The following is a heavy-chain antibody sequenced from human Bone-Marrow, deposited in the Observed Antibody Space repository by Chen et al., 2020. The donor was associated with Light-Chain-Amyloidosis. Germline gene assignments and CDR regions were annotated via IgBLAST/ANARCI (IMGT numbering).Heavy chain of an antibody. D-gene: IGHD1-26*01. V-gene: IGHV3-53*01. Sequence: EVQLVESGGGLIQPGGSLRLSCAASGFTVSSNYMTWVRQAPGKGLEWVSVIYSGDNTYYADSVKGLFTISRDNSKNTLYLQMNSLRAEDAALYYCARDRGSYPGGGYFDYWGQGTLVSVSS. J-gene: IGHJ4*02. CDR1: GFTVSSNY. CDR3: ARDRGSYPGGGYFDY. CDR2: IYSGDNT.